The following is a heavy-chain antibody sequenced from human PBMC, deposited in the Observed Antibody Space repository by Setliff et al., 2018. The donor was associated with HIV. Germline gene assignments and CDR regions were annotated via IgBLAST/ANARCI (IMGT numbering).Heavy chain of an antibody. Sequence: ASETLSLTCNGSSGSVNNYWWTWIRQPPGKGLEWIGYIYYSGSTYYNPPLKSRVTISVDTSKNQFSLMLSSVTAADTAVYYCTRLGDYDSSGYSWFDYWGQGTLVTVSS. D-gene: IGHD3-22*01. J-gene: IGHJ4*02. CDR3: TRLGDYDSSGYSWFDY. CDR1: SGSVNNYW. CDR2: IYYSGST. V-gene: IGHV4-59*02.